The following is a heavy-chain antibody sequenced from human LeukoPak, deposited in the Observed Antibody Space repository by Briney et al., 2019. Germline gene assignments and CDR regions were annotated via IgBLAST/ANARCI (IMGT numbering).Heavy chain of an antibody. D-gene: IGHD6-19*01. J-gene: IGHJ6*02. CDR2: MNPNSVNT. CDR3: ARGQVGSSGWYYYYYYGMDV. CDR1: GYTFTSYD. V-gene: IGHV1-8*01. Sequence: SVKVSCTASGYTFTSYDINWVRQATAQGLEWIGWMNPNSVNTGYAQKFQGRVTMTRNTSISTAYMELGSLRSEDTAVYYCARGQVGSSGWYYYYYYGMDVWGQGTTVTVAS.